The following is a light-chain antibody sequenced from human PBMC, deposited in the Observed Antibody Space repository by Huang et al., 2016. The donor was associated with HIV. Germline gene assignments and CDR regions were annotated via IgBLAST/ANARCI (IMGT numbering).Light chain of an antibody. CDR3: QHYGSSLLT. CDR2: DTS. J-gene: IGKJ3*01. V-gene: IGKV3-20*01. CDR1: QSVSSNH. Sequence: EIVLTQSPGTLSLSPGERATLSCRASQSVSSNHLVWYQQRPGQAPRLLIYDTSTRATGIPDRFSGSGSGTDFTLTISRLEPEALAVYYCQHYGSSLLTFGPGTKVHIK.